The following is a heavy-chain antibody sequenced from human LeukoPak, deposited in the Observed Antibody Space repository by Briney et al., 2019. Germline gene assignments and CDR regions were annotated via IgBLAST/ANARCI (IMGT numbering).Heavy chain of an antibody. CDR1: GGSISGYY. J-gene: IGHJ4*02. V-gene: IGHV4-59*01. CDR3: AGDDCSGGSCYDY. Sequence: SETLSLTCSVSGGSISGYYWSWIRQSPGKGLESIGYIYYTGSTNYNPSLKSRVTMSVDTSKNQFSLRLSSVTAADTAVYYCAGDDCSGGSCYDYWGQGTLVTVSS. CDR2: IYYTGST. D-gene: IGHD2-15*01.